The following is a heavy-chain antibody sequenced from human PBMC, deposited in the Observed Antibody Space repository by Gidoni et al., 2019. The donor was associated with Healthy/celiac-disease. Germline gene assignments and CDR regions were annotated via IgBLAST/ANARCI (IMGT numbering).Heavy chain of an antibody. V-gene: IGHV3-33*01. D-gene: IGHD6-19*01. Sequence: QVQLVESGGGVVQPGRSLRLSCAASGFTFSSYGMHWVRQAPGKGLEWVAVIWYDGSNKYYADSVKGRFTISRDNSKNTLYLQMNSLRAEDTAVYYCARVGKIAVAGFVDYWGQGTLVTVSS. CDR1: GFTFSSYG. J-gene: IGHJ4*02. CDR3: ARVGKIAVAGFVDY. CDR2: IWYDGSNK.